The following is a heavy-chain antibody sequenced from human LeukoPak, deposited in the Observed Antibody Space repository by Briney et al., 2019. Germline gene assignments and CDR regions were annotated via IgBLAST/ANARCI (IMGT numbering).Heavy chain of an antibody. D-gene: IGHD3-22*01. V-gene: IGHV4-34*01. CDR3: ARAPYYYDSTSGC. CDR1: GGSFSGYY. Sequence: SETLSLTCAVYGGSFSGYYWSWIRQPPGKGLEWIGEINHSGSTNYNPSLKSRVTISVDTSKNQFSLKLSSVTAADTAVYYCARAPYYYDSTSGCWGQGTLVTVSS. CDR2: INHSGST. J-gene: IGHJ4*02.